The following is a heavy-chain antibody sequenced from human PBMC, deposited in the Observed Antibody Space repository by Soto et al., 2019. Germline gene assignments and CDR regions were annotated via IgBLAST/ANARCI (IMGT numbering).Heavy chain of an antibody. J-gene: IGHJ4*02. CDR3: AREVMFWSGYYHYYFDF. V-gene: IGHV3-21*01. CDR1: GFTFSGYS. CDR2: ISSTSSYI. D-gene: IGHD3-3*01. Sequence: EVQLVESGGGLVKPGGSLRLSCAASGFTFSGYSMNWVRQAPGKGLEWVSSISSTSSYIYYADSMKGRFTISRDNAKNSLYLQMNGGRAEDTAVYYCAREVMFWSGYYHYYFDFWGQGTLVTVSS.